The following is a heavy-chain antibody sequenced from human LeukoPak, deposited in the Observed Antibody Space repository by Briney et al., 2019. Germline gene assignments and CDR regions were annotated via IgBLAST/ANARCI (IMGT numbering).Heavy chain of an antibody. D-gene: IGHD3-10*01. Sequence: SETLSLTCAVSGGSISTGGYSWSWIRQPPGEGLAWIGYIYHSGSTYYNPSLKSRVTISVDRSKNQFSLKLSSVTAADTAVYYCARGRGQNYFGYWGQGTLVTVSS. CDR3: ARGRGQNYFGY. V-gene: IGHV4-30-2*01. CDR2: IYHSGST. J-gene: IGHJ4*02. CDR1: GGSISTGGYS.